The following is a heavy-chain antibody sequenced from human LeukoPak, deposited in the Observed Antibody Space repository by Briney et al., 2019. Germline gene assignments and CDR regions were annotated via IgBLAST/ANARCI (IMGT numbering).Heavy chain of an antibody. Sequence: GGSLRLSCATSGFTLSLAWMHWVRHAPGKGLEWVSRIKYDGSYTNYADSVKGRFTISRDNARNTLSLHMISLRAEDTAVYFCVRDGDAYNFDFWGQGVLVTVSS. V-gene: IGHV3-74*01. CDR3: VRDGDAYNFDF. D-gene: IGHD5-24*01. J-gene: IGHJ4*02. CDR1: GFTLSLAW. CDR2: IKYDGSYT.